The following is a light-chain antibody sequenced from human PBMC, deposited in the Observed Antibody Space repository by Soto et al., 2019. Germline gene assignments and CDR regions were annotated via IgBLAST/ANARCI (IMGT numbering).Light chain of an antibody. Sequence: QSALTQPSSASGSPGESVPMSCTGTSRDVGAYVYVSWFQQHPGKAPKLLIYEVTKRPSGVPDRFSGSRSGNTASLTVSGLQVEDEADYYCSAYAGSNKLVFGGGTKLTVL. CDR2: EVT. CDR3: SAYAGSNKLV. J-gene: IGLJ2*01. CDR1: SRDVGAYVY. V-gene: IGLV2-8*01.